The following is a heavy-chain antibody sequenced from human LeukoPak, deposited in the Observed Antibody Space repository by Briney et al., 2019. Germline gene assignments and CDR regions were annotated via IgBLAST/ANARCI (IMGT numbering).Heavy chain of an antibody. CDR1: GFTFDDYT. D-gene: IGHD1-26*01. V-gene: IGHV3-43*01. CDR3: AKDMGEESGSYYLTFDY. CDR2: ISWDGGST. Sequence: PGGSLRLSCAASGFTFDDYTMHWVRQAPGKGLEWVSLISWDGGSTYYADSVKGRFSISRDNSKNSLYLQMNSLRTEDTALYYCAKDMGEESGSYYLTFDYWGQGTLVTVSS. J-gene: IGHJ4*02.